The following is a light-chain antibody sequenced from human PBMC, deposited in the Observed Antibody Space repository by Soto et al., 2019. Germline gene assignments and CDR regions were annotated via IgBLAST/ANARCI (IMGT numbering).Light chain of an antibody. J-gene: IGKJ4*01. CDR2: DAS. CDR3: QNFRSSAIS. V-gene: IGKV1-5*01. Sequence: DIQLTQSPSSLSASVGDRVSITCRASQSISSWLAWYQQKPGKAPKLLIYDASSLESGVPSRFSGSGSGTEFTLTISSLQPDNFATYYCQNFRSSAISFGGGTKVDI. CDR1: QSISSW.